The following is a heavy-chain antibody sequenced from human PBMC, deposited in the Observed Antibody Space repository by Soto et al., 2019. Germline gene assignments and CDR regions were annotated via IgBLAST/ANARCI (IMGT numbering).Heavy chain of an antibody. Sequence: QVQLQESGPGLVKPSQTLSLTCTVSGGSISTDGYYWSWIRQHPGKGLEWIGYIYYTGSTYYNPSLKSRVTISIDTSKNQFSLNLISVTAADTAVYYCARDRGAVVTPWPCWFDPWGQGTLVTVSS. CDR3: ARDRGAVVTPWPCWFDP. CDR2: IYYTGST. CDR1: GGSISTDGYY. J-gene: IGHJ5*02. D-gene: IGHD2-21*02. V-gene: IGHV4-31*03.